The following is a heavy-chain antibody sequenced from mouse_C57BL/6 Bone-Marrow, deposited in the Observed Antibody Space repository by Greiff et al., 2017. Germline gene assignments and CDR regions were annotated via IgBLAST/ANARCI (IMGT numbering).Heavy chain of an antibody. J-gene: IGHJ3*01. D-gene: IGHD3-2*02. CDR2: ISSGGSYT. CDR1: GFTFSSYG. Sequence: EVQGVESGGDLVKPGGSLKLSCAASGFTFSSYGMSWVRQTPDKRLEWVATISSGGSYTYYPDSVKGRFTISRDNAKNTLYLQMSSLKSEDTAMYYCARQRLRRRRAWFAYWGQGTLVTVSA. CDR3: ARQRLRRRRAWFAY. V-gene: IGHV5-6*01.